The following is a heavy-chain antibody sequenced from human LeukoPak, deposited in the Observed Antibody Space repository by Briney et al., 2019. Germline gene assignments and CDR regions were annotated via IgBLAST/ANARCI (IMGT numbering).Heavy chain of an antibody. CDR2: INPNSGGT. Sequence: ASVKVSCKASGYTFTGYYMHWVRQAPGQGLEWMGWINPNSGGTNYAQKFQGRVTMTRDTSISTAYLQWSSLKASDTAMYYCARRRSSSSGKYFDYWGQGTLVTVSS. CDR3: ARRRSSSSGKYFDY. D-gene: IGHD6-6*01. V-gene: IGHV1-2*02. J-gene: IGHJ4*02. CDR1: GYTFTGYY.